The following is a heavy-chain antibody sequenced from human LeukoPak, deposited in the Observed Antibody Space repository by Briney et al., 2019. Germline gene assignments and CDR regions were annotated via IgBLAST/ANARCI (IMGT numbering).Heavy chain of an antibody. CDR3: AARSLTYYYGMDV. Sequence: GASVKVSCKASGFTFTSSAMQLVRQARGQRLEWIGWIVVGSGNTNYAQKFQERVTITRDMSTSTAYMELSSLRSEDTAVYYCAARSLTYYYGMDVWGQGTTVTVSS. J-gene: IGHJ6*02. V-gene: IGHV1-58*02. CDR2: IVVGSGNT. CDR1: GFTFTSSA.